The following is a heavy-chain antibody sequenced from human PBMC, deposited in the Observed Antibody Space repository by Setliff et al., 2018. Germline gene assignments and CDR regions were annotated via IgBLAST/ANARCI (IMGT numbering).Heavy chain of an antibody. J-gene: IGHJ6*02. V-gene: IGHV3-30*03. CDR1: GFNFGAYV. D-gene: IGHD3-16*01. CDR2: ISYDARKK. CDR3: ARDGGMGMIKGYYYGLDV. Sequence: PGGSLRLSCAASGFNFGAYVMHWVRQAPGKGLEWVALISYDARKKYYADTLEGRFTISRDNSRNTMYLQMNSLRGEDTAVYYCARDGGMGMIKGYYYGLDVWGQGTSVTVSS.